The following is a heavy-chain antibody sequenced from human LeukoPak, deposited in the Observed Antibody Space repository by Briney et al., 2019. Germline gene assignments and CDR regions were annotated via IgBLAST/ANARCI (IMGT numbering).Heavy chain of an antibody. CDR2: ICNSGGT. CDR3: AKTGRPNNSGWYRWFDP. J-gene: IGHJ5*02. CDR1: GDSISTYY. Sequence: SDTLSLTCTVSGDSISTYYWSWIRQPPGKGLEWIGCICNSGGTNYNPSLKSRVTISVDTSKSQFSLNLSSVTAADTAVYYCAKTGRPNNSGWYRWFDPWGQGTLVTVSS. D-gene: IGHD6-19*01. V-gene: IGHV4-4*09.